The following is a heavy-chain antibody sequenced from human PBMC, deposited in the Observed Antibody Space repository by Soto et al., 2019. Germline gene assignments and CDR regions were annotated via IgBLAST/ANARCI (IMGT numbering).Heavy chain of an antibody. D-gene: IGHD3-9*01. V-gene: IGHV3-21*04. CDR2: ISSSSTYI. J-gene: IGHJ4*02. CDR1: GFTFSSHS. CDR3: AKVTGYYMDH. Sequence: EVQVVESGGGLVKPGGSLRLSCAASGFTFSSHSMNWVRQAPGKGLAWVSTISSSSTYIYYADSVKGRFTISRDNAKNSLYLQMNSLRAEDTAVYYCAKVTGYYMDHWGQGALVTVAS.